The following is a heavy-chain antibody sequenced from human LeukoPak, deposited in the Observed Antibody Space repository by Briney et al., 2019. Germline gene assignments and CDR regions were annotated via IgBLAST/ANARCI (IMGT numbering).Heavy chain of an antibody. D-gene: IGHD6-13*01. J-gene: IGHJ4*02. V-gene: IGHV4-4*07. Sequence: SETLFLTCTVSGGSISSYYWSWIRQPAGKGLEWIGRIYTSGSTNYNPSLKSRVTMSVDTSKNQFSLKLSSVTAADTAVYYCARGDPAAGQNAAGSDYWGQGTLVTVSS. CDR2: IYTSGST. CDR1: GGSISSYY. CDR3: ARGDPAAGQNAAGSDY.